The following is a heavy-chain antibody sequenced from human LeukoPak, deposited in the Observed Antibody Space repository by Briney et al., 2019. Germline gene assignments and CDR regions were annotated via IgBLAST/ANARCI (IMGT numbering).Heavy chain of an antibody. CDR3: ARLSPVGAT. D-gene: IGHD1-26*01. Sequence: KPSETLPLTCAVYGGSFSGYYWSWIRQPPGKGLEWIGEINHSGSTYYNPSLKSRVTISVDTSKNQFSLKLSSVTAADTAVYYCARLSPVGATWGQGTLVTVSS. CDR1: GGSFSGYY. V-gene: IGHV4-34*01. CDR2: INHSGST. J-gene: IGHJ4*02.